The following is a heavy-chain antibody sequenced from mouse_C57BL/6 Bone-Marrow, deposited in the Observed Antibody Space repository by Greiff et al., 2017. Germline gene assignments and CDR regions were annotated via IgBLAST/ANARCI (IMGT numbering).Heavy chain of an antibody. CDR1: GYTFTSYW. Sequence: QVQLQQPGAELVMPGASVKLSCKASGYTFTSYWMHWVKQRPGQGLEWIGEIDPSDSYTNYNQKFKGKSTLTVDKSSSTAYMQLSSRTSEDSAVYDVARRVITRRYYFCYWGQGTTLTVSS. D-gene: IGHD2-4*01. CDR3: ARRVITRRYYFCY. V-gene: IGHV1-69*01. J-gene: IGHJ2*01. CDR2: IDPSDSYT.